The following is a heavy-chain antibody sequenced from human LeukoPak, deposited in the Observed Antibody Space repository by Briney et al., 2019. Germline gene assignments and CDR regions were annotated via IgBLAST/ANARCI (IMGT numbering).Heavy chain of an antibody. CDR3: ARVGDTPYYYGSGSYRNPSYFDY. J-gene: IGHJ4*02. Sequence: SETLSLTCAVYGGSFSGYYWSWIRQPPGKGLEWIGEINHSGSTNYNPSLKSRVTISVDTSKNQFSLKLSSVTAADTAVYYCARVGDTPYYYGSGSYRNPSYFDYWGQGTLVTVSS. D-gene: IGHD3-10*01. CDR1: GGSFSGYY. CDR2: INHSGST. V-gene: IGHV4-34*01.